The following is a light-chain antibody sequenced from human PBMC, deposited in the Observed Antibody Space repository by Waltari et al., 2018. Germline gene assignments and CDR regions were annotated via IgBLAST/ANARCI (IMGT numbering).Light chain of an antibody. J-gene: IGKJ4*01. CDR2: TVS. CDR3: QEIYSTSRTVT. CDR1: QPISIY. Sequence: DIQMTQSPSSLSASVGDSITITFRASQPISIYLNWYQQKPGKAPKLLIYTVSTLQSGVPSRFSGSGSETEVTLTISSLQPEDFATYYCQEIYSTSRTVTFGGGTKVEI. V-gene: IGKV1-39*01.